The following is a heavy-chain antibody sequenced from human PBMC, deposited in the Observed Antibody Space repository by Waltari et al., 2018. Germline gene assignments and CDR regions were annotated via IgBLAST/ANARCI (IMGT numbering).Heavy chain of an antibody. V-gene: IGHV4-28*02. CDR1: GFSLSTSGVG. J-gene: IGHJ4*02. Sequence: KESGPTLVKPTQTLTLTCTFSGFSLSTSGVGVGWIRQPPGKALEWIGEINHSGSTNYNPSLKSRVTISVDTSKNQFSLKLSSVTAADTAVYYCEARGCSSTSCSVTFDYWGQGTLVTVSS. CDR3: EARGCSSTSCSVTFDY. CDR2: INHSGST. D-gene: IGHD2-2*01.